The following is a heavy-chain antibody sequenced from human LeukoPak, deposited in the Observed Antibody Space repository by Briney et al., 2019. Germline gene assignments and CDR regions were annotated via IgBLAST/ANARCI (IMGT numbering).Heavy chain of an antibody. J-gene: IGHJ4*02. D-gene: IGHD3-10*01. Sequence: GRSLRLSCAASGFTFNIFGMHWVRQAPGKGLEWVAVIWSDGSKKYYADSVKGRFTISRDDSKSTLFLQMSSLRVEDTAVYYCARNYGSGTYVGNWGQGTLVTVSS. V-gene: IGHV3-33*01. CDR3: ARNYGSGTYVGN. CDR1: GFTFNIFG. CDR2: IWSDGSKK.